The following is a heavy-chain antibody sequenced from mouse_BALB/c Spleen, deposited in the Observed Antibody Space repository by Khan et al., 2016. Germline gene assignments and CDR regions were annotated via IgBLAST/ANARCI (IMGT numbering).Heavy chain of an antibody. CDR2: ILPGTDST. CDR1: GYTFSRYW. CDR3: ARGAS. V-gene: IGHV1-9*01. Sequence: VQLQESGAELMKPGASVKISCKASGYTFSRYWIEWIKERPGHGLEWIGEILPGTDSTNYNDKFKGKAAFNAESSSSTAYIQLNSLTSEDSAVYYCARGASWGQGTLVTVSA. J-gene: IGHJ3*01.